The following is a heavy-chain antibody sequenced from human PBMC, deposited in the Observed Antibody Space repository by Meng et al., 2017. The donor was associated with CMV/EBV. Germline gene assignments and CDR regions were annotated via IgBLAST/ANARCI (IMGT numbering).Heavy chain of an antibody. V-gene: IGHV1-18*01. CDR3: ARVGPDSGSYSDDY. Sequence: ASVKVSCKASGYTFTSYGISWVRQAPGQGLEWMGWISAYNGNTNYAQKLQGRVTMTTDTSTSTAYMELRSLRSDDTAAYYCARVGPDSGSYSDDYWGQGTLVTVSS. CDR1: GYTFTSYG. D-gene: IGHD1-26*01. J-gene: IGHJ4*02. CDR2: ISAYNGNT.